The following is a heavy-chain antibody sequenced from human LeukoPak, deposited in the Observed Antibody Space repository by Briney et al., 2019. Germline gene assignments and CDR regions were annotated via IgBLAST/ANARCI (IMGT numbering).Heavy chain of an antibody. J-gene: IGHJ6*02. D-gene: IGHD2-21*01. V-gene: IGHV1-8*01. CDR3: ARVVRIHHYGMDV. CDR2: MNPNSGNT. CDR1: GYTFSNYD. Sequence: ASVKVSCMASGYTFSNYDINWVRQTTGQGLEWMGWMNPNSGNTGYAQKFQGRVSMTRNTYISTAYMELSSLRSEDTAMYYCARVVRIHHYGMDVWGQGTTVTVSS.